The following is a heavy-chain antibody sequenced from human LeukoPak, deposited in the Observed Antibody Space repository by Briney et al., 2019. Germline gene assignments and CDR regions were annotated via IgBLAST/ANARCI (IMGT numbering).Heavy chain of an antibody. V-gene: IGHV3-74*01. CDR1: GFTFSSYW. Sequence: LPGRSLRLSCAASGFTFSSYWMHWVRQAPGKGLVWLSRINSDGSTTNYADSVKGRFTISRDNAKNTLYLQMNSLRAEDTAVYYCGWDLGRQPTRPWGQGTLVTVSS. D-gene: IGHD5-12*01. CDR3: GWDLGRQPTRP. J-gene: IGHJ5*02. CDR2: INSDGSTT.